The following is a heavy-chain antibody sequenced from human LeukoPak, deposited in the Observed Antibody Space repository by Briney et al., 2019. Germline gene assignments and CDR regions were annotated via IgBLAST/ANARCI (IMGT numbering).Heavy chain of an antibody. D-gene: IGHD1-26*01. Sequence: PGESLKISCKATGYRFTNYWIGGVRQMPGKGLWWMWIIYPGDSDTRYSPSFQGQFTMSADKSITTSYRQCSSLTAPHTAMYYCARPGYSGRSDGFDIWGQGTMVTVSS. CDR3: ARPGYSGRSDGFDI. CDR1: GYRFTNYW. V-gene: IGHV5-51*01. J-gene: IGHJ3*02. CDR2: IYPGDSDT.